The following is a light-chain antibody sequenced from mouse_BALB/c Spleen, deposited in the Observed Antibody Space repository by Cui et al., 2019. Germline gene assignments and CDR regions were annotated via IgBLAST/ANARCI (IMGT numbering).Light chain of an antibody. CDR1: SSVSY. V-gene: IGKV4-68*01. CDR3: QQWSSNPPMGAT. Sequence: QIVLTQSPALMSASPGEKVTMTCSASSSVSYMYWYQQKPRSSPKPWIYLTSNLASGVPARFSGSGSGTSYSLTISSMEAEDAATYYCQQWSSNPPMGATFGAGTKLELK. CDR2: LTS. J-gene: IGKJ5*01.